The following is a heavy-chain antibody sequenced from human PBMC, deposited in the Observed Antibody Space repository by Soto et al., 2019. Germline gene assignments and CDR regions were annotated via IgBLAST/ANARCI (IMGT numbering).Heavy chain of an antibody. Sequence: SETLSLTCAVYGGSFSGYYWSWIRQPPGKGLEWIGEINHSGSTNYNPSLKSRVTISVDTSKNQFSLKLSSVTAADTAVYYCARGPVGSASYGGVDYWGQETLVTVSS. CDR2: INHSGST. D-gene: IGHD4-17*01. V-gene: IGHV4-34*01. J-gene: IGHJ4*02. CDR1: GGSFSGYY. CDR3: ARGPVGSASYGGVDY.